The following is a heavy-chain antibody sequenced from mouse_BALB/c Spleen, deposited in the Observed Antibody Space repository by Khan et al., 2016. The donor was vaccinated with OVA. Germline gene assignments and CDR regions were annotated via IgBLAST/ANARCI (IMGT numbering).Heavy chain of an antibody. V-gene: IGHV1-7*01. CDR1: GYTFTSYW. CDR2: INPTSVYT. J-gene: IGHJ2*01. CDR3: ARGGFDY. D-gene: IGHD1-1*02. Sequence: VELVESGAELAKPGASVKMSCTASGYTFTSYWMHWIKQRPGQGLELIGYINPTSVYTDYNQKFKDKATLTADKSSSPAYMQLTSLTSDDSAVYYCARGGFDYWGQGTALTVSS.